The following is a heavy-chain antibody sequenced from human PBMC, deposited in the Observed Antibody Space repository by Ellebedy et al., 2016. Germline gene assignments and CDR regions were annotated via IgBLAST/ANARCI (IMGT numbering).Heavy chain of an antibody. J-gene: IGHJ4*02. D-gene: IGHD5-24*01. Sequence: SVKVSXKASGGTFSSYAISWVRQAPGQGLEWMGGIIPIFGTANYAQKFQGRVTITADESTSTAYMELSSLRSEDTAVYYCAFTVSHIPGWLQSDYWGQGTLVTVSS. CDR1: GGTFSSYA. CDR3: AFTVSHIPGWLQSDY. CDR2: IIPIFGTA. V-gene: IGHV1-69*13.